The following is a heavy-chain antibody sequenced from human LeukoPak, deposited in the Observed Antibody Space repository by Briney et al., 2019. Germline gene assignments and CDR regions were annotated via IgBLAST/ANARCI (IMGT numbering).Heavy chain of an antibody. J-gene: IGHJ4*02. D-gene: IGHD1-26*01. CDR2: ISAYNGNT. V-gene: IGHV1-18*01. Sequence: ASVKASCKASGYTFTSYGISWVRQAPGQGLEWMGWISAYNGNTNYAQKLQGRVTMTTDTSTSTAYMELRSLRSDDTAVYYCARGFSGSYYEGFDYWGQGTLVTVSS. CDR1: GYTFTSYG. CDR3: ARGFSGSYYEGFDY.